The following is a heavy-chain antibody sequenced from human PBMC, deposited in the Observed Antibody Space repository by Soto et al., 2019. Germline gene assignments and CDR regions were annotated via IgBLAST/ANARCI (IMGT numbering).Heavy chain of an antibody. Sequence: GESLKISCKGSGYTFTNYWIGWVRQMPGKGLEWMGIIYPGDSDTKYNPSFQGQVTISADKSITNTYLQWSSLKASDTAIYYCAASIFYYGMDVWGQGTTVTVSS. CDR1: GYTFTNYW. V-gene: IGHV5-51*01. CDR3: AASIFYYGMDV. J-gene: IGHJ6*02. CDR2: IYPGDSDT.